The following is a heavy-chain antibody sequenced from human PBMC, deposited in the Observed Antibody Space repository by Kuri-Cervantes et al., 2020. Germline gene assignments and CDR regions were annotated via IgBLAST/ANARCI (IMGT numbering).Heavy chain of an antibody. CDR2: IYSGGST. CDR3: ARGRYSSGWRPSYYFDY. CDR1: GVTVSSNY. D-gene: IGHD6-19*01. J-gene: IGHJ4*02. Sequence: GGSLRLSCAASGVTVSSNYMSWVRQAPGKGLEWVSVIYSGGSTYYADSVKGRFTISRDNSKNTLYLQMNSLRAEDTAVYYCARGRYSSGWRPSYYFDYWGQGTLVTVSS. V-gene: IGHV3-66*02.